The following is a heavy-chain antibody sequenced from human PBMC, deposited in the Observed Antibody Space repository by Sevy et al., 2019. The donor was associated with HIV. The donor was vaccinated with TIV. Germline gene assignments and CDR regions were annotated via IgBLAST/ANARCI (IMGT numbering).Heavy chain of an antibody. J-gene: IGHJ4*02. CDR2: ISYDGSNK. D-gene: IGHD3-22*01. CDR1: GFTFSSYG. V-gene: IGHV3-30*18. CDR3: AKGILRFSPNYFDY. Sequence: GGSLRLSCAASGFTFSSYGMHWVRQAPGKGLEWLAVISYDGSNKYYADSVKGRFTISRDNSKNTLYLQMNSLRAEDTAVYYCAKGILRFSPNYFDYWGQGTLVTVSS.